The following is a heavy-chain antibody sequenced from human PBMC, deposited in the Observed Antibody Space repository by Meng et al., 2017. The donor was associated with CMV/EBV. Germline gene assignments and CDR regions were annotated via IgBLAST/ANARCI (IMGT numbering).Heavy chain of an antibody. D-gene: IGHD6-6*01. V-gene: IGHV3-53*01. CDR3: AGAVGRAALTYYYGMDV. CDR1: GFTVSSNY. J-gene: IGHJ6*02. CDR2: IYSGGST. Sequence: GGSLRLSCAASGFTVSSNYMSWVRQAPGKGLEWVSVIYSGGSTYYADSVKGRFTISRDNSKNTLYLQMNSLRAEDTAVYYCAGAVGRAALTYYYGMDVWGQGTTVTVSS.